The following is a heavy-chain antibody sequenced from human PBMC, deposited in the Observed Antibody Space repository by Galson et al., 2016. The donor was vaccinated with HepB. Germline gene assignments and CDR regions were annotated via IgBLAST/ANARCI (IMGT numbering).Heavy chain of an antibody. CDR1: GFSLNTSGVG. J-gene: IGHJ4*02. V-gene: IGHV2-5*02. CDR2: IYWDDDK. D-gene: IGHD1-26*01. CDR3: ARYLDPMFDY. Sequence: PALVKPTQTLTLTCTFSGFSGFSLNTSGVGVGWIRQPPGKALEWLAHIYWDDDKRYSPSLKSRLTITKHTSKNQVVLTLTDIDPVDTGTYFCARYLDPMFDYWGQGILLTVSS.